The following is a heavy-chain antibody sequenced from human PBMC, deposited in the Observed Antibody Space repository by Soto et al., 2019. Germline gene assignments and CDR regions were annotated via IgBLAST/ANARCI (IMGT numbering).Heavy chain of an antibody. CDR1: GGSISSSSYY. Sequence: SEILSLTCTVSGGSISSSSYYWGWIRQPPGKGLEWIGSIYYSGSTYYNPSLKSRVTISVDTSKNQFSLKLSSVTAADTAVYYCARHYGDYYYYYMDVWGKGTTVTVSS. D-gene: IGHD4-17*01. J-gene: IGHJ6*03. CDR3: ARHYGDYYYYYMDV. V-gene: IGHV4-39*01. CDR2: IYYSGST.